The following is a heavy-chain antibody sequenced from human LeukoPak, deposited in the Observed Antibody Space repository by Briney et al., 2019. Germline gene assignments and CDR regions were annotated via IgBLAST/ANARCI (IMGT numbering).Heavy chain of an antibody. CDR1: GFTFSDYY. Sequence: PGGSLRLSCAASGFTFSDYYMTWIRQAPGKGLEWVSAISGTGGSTYYADSVKGRFTISRDNSRNTLYLQMNSLRAEDTAIYYCAKCLTFGGFSHYYFDYWGQGTLVTVSS. J-gene: IGHJ4*02. CDR3: AKCLTFGGFSHYYFDY. V-gene: IGHV3-23*01. D-gene: IGHD3-16*01. CDR2: ISGTGGST.